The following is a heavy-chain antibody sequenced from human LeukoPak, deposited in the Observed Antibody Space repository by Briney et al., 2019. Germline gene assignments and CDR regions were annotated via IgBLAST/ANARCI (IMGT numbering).Heavy chain of an antibody. CDR1: GGSISSYY. D-gene: IGHD3-10*01. CDR2: IYYSGST. Sequence: PSETLSLTCTVSGGSISSYYWSWIRQPPGKGLEWIGYIYYSGSTNYNPSLKSRVTISADTSKNQFSLKLSSVTAADAAVYYCARESRLLWFGELLSWFDPWGQGTLVTVSS. J-gene: IGHJ5*02. CDR3: ARESRLLWFGELLSWFDP. V-gene: IGHV4-59*01.